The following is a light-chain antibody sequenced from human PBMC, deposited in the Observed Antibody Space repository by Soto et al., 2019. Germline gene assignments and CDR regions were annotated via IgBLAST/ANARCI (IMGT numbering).Light chain of an antibody. CDR1: QSVSTY. J-gene: IGKJ2*01. CDR3: QQYNNWPYT. V-gene: IGKV3-15*01. CDR2: GAS. Sequence: DIVMTQSPDTLSVSPGERATITCRASQSVSTYLAWYQQKPGQAPRLLIYGASTMETGIPARFSGSGSGTEFTLTISSLQSEDVAVYHCQQYNNWPYTFGQGTKLEIK.